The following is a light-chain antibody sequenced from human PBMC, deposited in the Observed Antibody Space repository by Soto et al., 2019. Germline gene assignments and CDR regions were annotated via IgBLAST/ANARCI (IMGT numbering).Light chain of an antibody. Sequence: IVMTQSPATLSVSPGERATLSCRARQSVSSYLAWYQQKPGQAPRLLIYGASTRATGIPARFSGSGSGTEFTLTISSLQSEDFAVYYCQQYSDWRWTFGQGTKVEIK. V-gene: IGKV3-15*01. CDR3: QQYSDWRWT. CDR2: GAS. CDR1: QSVSSY. J-gene: IGKJ1*01.